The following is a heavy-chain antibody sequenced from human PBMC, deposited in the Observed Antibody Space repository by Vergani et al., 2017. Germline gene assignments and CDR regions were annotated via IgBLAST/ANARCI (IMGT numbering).Heavy chain of an antibody. J-gene: IGHJ3*02. CDR3: ASSNWNHVRPIYAFDN. CDR2: INPNSGGT. V-gene: IGHV1-2*02. Sequence: QVQLVQSGAEVKKPGASVKVSCKASGYTFTGYYMHWVRQAPGQGLEWMGWINPNSGGTNYAQKFQGRVTMTRDTSISTAYMELSRLRSDDTAVYYCASSNWNHVRPIYAFDNWGQGTMVTVSS. CDR1: GYTFTGYY. D-gene: IGHD1-14*01.